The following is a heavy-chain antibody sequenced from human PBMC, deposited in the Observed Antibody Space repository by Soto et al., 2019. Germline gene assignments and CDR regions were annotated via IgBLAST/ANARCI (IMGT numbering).Heavy chain of an antibody. D-gene: IGHD4-4*01. Sequence: SETLSLTCTVSGGSISSGDYYWSWIRQPPGKGLEWIGYIYYSGSTYYNPSLKSRVTISVDTSKNQFSLKLSSVTAADTAVYYCARAIVTTSTTGFDPLGQGTVVTVSS. CDR3: ARAIVTTSTTGFDP. CDR2: IYYSGST. V-gene: IGHV4-30-4*01. CDR1: GGSISSGDYY. J-gene: IGHJ5*01.